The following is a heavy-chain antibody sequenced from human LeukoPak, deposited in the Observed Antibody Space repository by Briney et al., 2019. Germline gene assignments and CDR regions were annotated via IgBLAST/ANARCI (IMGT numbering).Heavy chain of an antibody. D-gene: IGHD2-2*01. Sequence: GGSLRLSCAASGFTFSSYAMSWVRQAPGKGLEWVSAISGSGGSTYYAGSVKGRFTISRDNSKNTLYLQMNSLRAEDTAVYYCAKDLVVPAADTLGVDYWGQGTLVTVSS. J-gene: IGHJ4*02. CDR2: ISGSGGST. V-gene: IGHV3-23*01. CDR3: AKDLVVPAADTLGVDY. CDR1: GFTFSSYA.